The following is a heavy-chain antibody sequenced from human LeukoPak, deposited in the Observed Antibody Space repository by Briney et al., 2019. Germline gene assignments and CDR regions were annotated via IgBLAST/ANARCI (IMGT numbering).Heavy chain of an antibody. CDR3: ARHKDDYGGNPQTYFDY. V-gene: IGHV4-4*02. J-gene: IGHJ4*02. D-gene: IGHD4-23*01. Sequence: SGTLSLTCGVSGGSISSGKWWSWVRQPPGKGLEWIGEISHSGSPNYNPSLKSRLTISVDLPKNQFSLDLRSVTAADTAVYYCARHKDDYGGNPQTYFDYWGQGTLVTVSS. CDR2: ISHSGSP. CDR1: GGSISSGKW.